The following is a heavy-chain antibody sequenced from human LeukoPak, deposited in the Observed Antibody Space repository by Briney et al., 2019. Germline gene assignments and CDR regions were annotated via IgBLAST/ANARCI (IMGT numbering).Heavy chain of an antibody. J-gene: IGHJ4*02. V-gene: IGHV3-15*01. D-gene: IGHD3-16*01. CDR1: GFTFSNAW. Sequence: GGSLRLSCAASGFTFSNAWMSWVRQAPGKGLEWVGRIKSKTDGGTTDYAAPVKGRFTISRDDSKSTLYLQMNSLKTEDTAVYYCTTAAYDYVWGSPYFDYWGQGTLVTVSP. CDR2: IKSKTDGGTT. CDR3: TTAAYDYVWGSPYFDY.